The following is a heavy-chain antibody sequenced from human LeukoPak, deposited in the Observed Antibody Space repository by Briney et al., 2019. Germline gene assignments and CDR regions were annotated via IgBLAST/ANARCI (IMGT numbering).Heavy chain of an antibody. CDR2: ISGSGGST. CDR3: AGYCSSTSCQRDAFDI. Sequence: PGGSLRLSCAASGFTFSSYAMSWVRQAPGKGLEWVSAISGSGGSTYYADSVKGRFTISRDNSKNTLYLQMNSLRAEDTAVYYCAGYCSSTSCQRDAFDIWGQGTMVTVSS. V-gene: IGHV3-23*01. D-gene: IGHD2-2*01. CDR1: GFTFSSYA. J-gene: IGHJ3*02.